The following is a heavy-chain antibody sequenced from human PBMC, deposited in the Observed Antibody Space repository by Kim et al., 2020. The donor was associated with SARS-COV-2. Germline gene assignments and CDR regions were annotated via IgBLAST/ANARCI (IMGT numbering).Heavy chain of an antibody. J-gene: IGHJ6*02. CDR3: ARVVVGRSGGSLWRPDYYGMDV. Sequence: GGSLRLSCAASGFTFSSYSMNWVRQAPGKGLEWVSSISSSSSYIYYADSVKGRFTISRDNAKNSLYLQMNSLRAEDTAVYYCARVVVGRSGGSLWRPDYYGMDVWGQGTPVTVSS. CDR2: ISSSSSYI. V-gene: IGHV3-21*01. D-gene: IGHD2-15*01. CDR1: GFTFSSYS.